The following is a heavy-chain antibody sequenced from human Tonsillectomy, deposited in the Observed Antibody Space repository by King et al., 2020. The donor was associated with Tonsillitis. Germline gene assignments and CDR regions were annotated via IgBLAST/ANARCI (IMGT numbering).Heavy chain of an antibody. J-gene: IGHJ4*02. Sequence: VQLVESGGGVVQPGGSLRLSCAASGFTFSSYGMHWVRQTPGKGLEWVAYIRYDSSNKYYADSVKGRFAISRDNSKNTLYLEMNTRRADDTAVYYCAKTPFSFCSGGTCYSIAYWGQGTLVTVSS. CDR3: AKTPFSFCSGGTCYSIAY. CDR2: IRYDSSNK. V-gene: IGHV3-30*02. CDR1: GFTFSSYG. D-gene: IGHD2-15*01.